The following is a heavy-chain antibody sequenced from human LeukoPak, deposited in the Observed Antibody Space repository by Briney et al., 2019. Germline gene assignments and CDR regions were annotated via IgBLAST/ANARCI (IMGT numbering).Heavy chain of an antibody. CDR1: EYTFTSYY. CDR3: ARDREISEFDP. D-gene: IGHD2-15*01. V-gene: IGHV1-46*01. J-gene: IGHJ5*02. CDR2: INPSGGST. Sequence: GASVKVSCRASEYTFTSYYMHWVRQAPGQGLEWMGIINPSGGSTSYAQKFQGRVTMTRDTSTSTAYMELRSLRSDDTAVYYCARDREISEFDPWGQGTLVTVSS.